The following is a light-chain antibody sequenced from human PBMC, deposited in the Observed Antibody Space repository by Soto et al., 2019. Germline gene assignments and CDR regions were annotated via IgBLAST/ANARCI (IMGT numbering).Light chain of an antibody. CDR2: EVS. Sequence: QSALTQPPSASGTPGQSVIIPCTGTSSDVGDYNYVSWYQQHPGKAPKLVIYEVSRRPSGVPDRFSGSKSGNTASLTVSGLQDEDEEDYYCSSNAGSNNLVFGGGTKLTVL. V-gene: IGLV2-8*01. CDR3: SSNAGSNNLV. J-gene: IGLJ2*01. CDR1: SSDVGDYNY.